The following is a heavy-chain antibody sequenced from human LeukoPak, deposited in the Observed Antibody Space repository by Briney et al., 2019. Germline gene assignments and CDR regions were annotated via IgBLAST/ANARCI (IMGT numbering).Heavy chain of an antibody. CDR1: GYTFTGYY. V-gene: IGHV1-2*02. J-gene: IGHJ4*02. CDR3: ARDRYRYSYGYAC. CDR2: INPNSGGT. Sequence: ASVKVSCKASGYTFTGYYMHWVRQAPGQGLEWMGWINPNSGGTNYAQKFQGRVTMTRDTSISTAYMELSRPRSDDTAVYYCARDRYRYSYGYACWGQGTLVTVSS. D-gene: IGHD5-18*01.